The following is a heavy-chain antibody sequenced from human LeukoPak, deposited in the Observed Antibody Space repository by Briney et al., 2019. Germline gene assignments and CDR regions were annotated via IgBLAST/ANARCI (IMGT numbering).Heavy chain of an antibody. J-gene: IGHJ6*03. CDR3: ARDGAPYYYYYYMDV. V-gene: IGHV3-30*04. CDR2: ISYDGSNK. D-gene: IGHD3-16*01. Sequence: GGSLRLSCAASGFTFSNYAMHWVRQAPGKGLEWVAVISYDGSNKYYADSVKGRFTISRDNSKNTLYLQMNSLRAEDTAVYYCARDGAPYYYYYYMDVWGKGTTVTVSS. CDR1: GFTFSNYA.